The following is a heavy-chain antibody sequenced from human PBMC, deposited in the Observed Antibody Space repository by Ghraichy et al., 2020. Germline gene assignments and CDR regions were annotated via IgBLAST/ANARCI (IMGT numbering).Heavy chain of an antibody. CDR3: ARDRRAVVAAYYYYGMDV. D-gene: IGHD2-15*01. CDR2: ISSSSSYI. CDR1: GFTFSSYS. J-gene: IGHJ6*02. V-gene: IGHV3-21*01. Sequence: GGSLRLSCAASGFTFSSYSMNWVRQAPGKGLEWVSSISSSSSYIYYADSVKGRFTISRDNAKNSLYLQMNSLGAEDTAVYYCARDRRAVVAAYYYYGMDVWGQGTTVTVSS.